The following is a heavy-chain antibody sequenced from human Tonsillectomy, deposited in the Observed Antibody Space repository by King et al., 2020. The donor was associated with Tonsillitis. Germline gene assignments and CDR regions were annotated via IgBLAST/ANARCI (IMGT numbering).Heavy chain of an antibody. CDR2: ISSKAYGGTT. J-gene: IGHJ6*03. CDR1: GFTFGDYG. CDR3: SRVNVGATEGPSYYFYYMDV. D-gene: IGHD1-26*01. V-gene: IGHV3-49*04. Sequence: EGQLVQSGGGLVQPGRSLRLSCTTSGFTFGDYGVSWVRQAPGKGLDWVAFISSKAYGGTTKYAASVKGRFTISRDDSQSIAYLQMNSLKTEDTALYYCSRVNVGATEGPSYYFYYMDVWGKGTTVTVSS.